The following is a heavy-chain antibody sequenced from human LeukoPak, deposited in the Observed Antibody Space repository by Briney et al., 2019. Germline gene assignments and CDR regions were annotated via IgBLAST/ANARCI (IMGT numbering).Heavy chain of an antibody. D-gene: IGHD6-19*01. V-gene: IGHV1-3*03. CDR1: GYTFTNYA. CDR3: ARAVKYRSGPLTDLLPYYFDY. CDR2: INTGNGNT. J-gene: IGHJ4*02. Sequence: AASVKVSCKASGYTFTNYAMHWVRQAPGQRLEWMGWINTGNGNTKYSQEFQGRVTITRDTSANTAYMELSSLRSEDMAVYYCARAVKYRSGPLTDLLPYYFDYWGQGTLVTVSS.